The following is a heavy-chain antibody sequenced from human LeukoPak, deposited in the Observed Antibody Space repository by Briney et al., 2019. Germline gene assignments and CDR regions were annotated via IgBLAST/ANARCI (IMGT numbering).Heavy chain of an antibody. D-gene: IGHD6-13*01. Sequence: PSQTLSLTCTVSGASISSGSYYWSWIRQPAGKGLEWIGRVYTSGSTNYNPSLKSRVNISLDTPKNQFSLKLISVTAADTAVYYCARDGSSSWYWVKAFDIWGQGTMVTVSS. CDR2: VYTSGST. CDR3: ARDGSSSWYWVKAFDI. J-gene: IGHJ3*02. CDR1: GASISSGSYY. V-gene: IGHV4-61*02.